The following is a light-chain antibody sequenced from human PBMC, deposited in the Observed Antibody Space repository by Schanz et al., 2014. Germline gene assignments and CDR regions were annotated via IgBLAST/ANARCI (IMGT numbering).Light chain of an antibody. CDR1: QGVSGTY. CDR2: DAS. J-gene: IGKJ1*01. Sequence: EIVLTQSPGTLSLSPGERATLSCRASQGVSGTYLAWYQQKPGQAPRLLIYDASNRATGIPARFSGSGSGTEFTLTISSLQSEDFAVYYCHHYSMSPLFGQGTKVEIK. CDR3: HHYSMSPL. V-gene: IGKV3-20*01.